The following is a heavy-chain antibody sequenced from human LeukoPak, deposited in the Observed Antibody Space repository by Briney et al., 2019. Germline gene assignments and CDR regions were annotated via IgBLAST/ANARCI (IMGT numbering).Heavy chain of an antibody. D-gene: IGHD5-18*01. CDR3: ARDSEYNYGFDY. V-gene: IGHV4-34*01. CDR2: INHSRST. Sequence: SETLSLTCAVYGGSFSGYYWSWIRQPPGKGLEWIGEINHSRSTNYNPSLKSRVTISVDTSKNQFSLKLSYVAAADTAVYYCARDSEYNYGFDYWGRGTLVTVSS. CDR1: GGSFSGYY. J-gene: IGHJ4*02.